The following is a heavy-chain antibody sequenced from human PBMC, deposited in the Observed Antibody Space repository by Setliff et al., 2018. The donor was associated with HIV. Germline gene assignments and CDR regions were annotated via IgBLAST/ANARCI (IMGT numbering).Heavy chain of an antibody. CDR3: AREPNDGEPGNFDY. Sequence: SETLSLTGTVSGGSISSGSYYCSWIRQPPGKGLEWIGYFCYTGSSNYNRARRSRVTMSLDRSKSQFSLELNSVTAAYTALYYCAREPNDGEPGNFDYWGQGTLVTVSS. CDR1: GGSISSGSYY. V-gene: IGHV4-61*01. D-gene: IGHD1-1*01. J-gene: IGHJ4*02. CDR2: FCYTGSS.